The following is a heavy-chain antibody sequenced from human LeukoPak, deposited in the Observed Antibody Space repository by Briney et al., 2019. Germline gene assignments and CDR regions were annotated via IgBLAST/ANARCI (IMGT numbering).Heavy chain of an antibody. CDR1: GFTLSSYA. CDR2: INHSGST. J-gene: IGHJ4*02. D-gene: IGHD3-16*01. V-gene: IGHV4-34*01. Sequence: GSLRLSCAASGFTLSSYAMSWVRQPPGKGLEWIGEINHSGSTNYNPSLKSRVTISVDTSKNQFSLKLSSVTAADTAVYYCARGRRGSGHDYWGQGTLVTVSS. CDR3: ARGRRGSGHDY.